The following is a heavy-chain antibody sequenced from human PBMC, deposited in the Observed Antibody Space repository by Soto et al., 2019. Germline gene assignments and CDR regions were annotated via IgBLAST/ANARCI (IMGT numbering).Heavy chain of an antibody. J-gene: IGHJ4*02. CDR2: IFHTGSA. CDR3: ARHIAVSGTRGFDH. CDR1: GGSITSNW. Sequence: QVQLQESGPGLMKPSGTLSLTCAVSGGSITSNWWRWVRQPPGKGLEGIAEIFHTGSANYNPSLMGRLTLSMETSRSHLSLTLNSVTAADTTVYYCARHIAVSGTRGFDHWGQGTLVTVSS. V-gene: IGHV4-4*02. D-gene: IGHD2-21*01.